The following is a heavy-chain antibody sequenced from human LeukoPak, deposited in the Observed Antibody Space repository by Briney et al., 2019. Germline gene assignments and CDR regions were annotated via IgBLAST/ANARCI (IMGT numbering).Heavy chain of an antibody. CDR3: AREPRGYSYGYYYYYYRDV. Sequence: SETLSLTCTVSGGSISSYYWSWIRQPAGKGLEWIGRIYTSGSTNYNPSLKSRVTMSVDTSKNQFSLKLSSVTAADTAVYYCAREPRGYSYGYYYYYYRDVWGEGATVTISS. D-gene: IGHD5-18*01. CDR1: GGSISSYY. J-gene: IGHJ6*03. V-gene: IGHV4-4*07. CDR2: IYTSGST.